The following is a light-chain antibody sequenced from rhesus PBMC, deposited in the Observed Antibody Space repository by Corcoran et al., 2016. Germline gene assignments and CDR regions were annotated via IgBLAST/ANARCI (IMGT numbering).Light chain of an antibody. CDR1: QSVSSY. CDR3: YQHSSGYS. V-gene: IGKV3-10*01. CDR2: GTS. J-gene: IGKJ2*01. Sequence: QVILTQSPATLSLSPGERATLSCRASQSVSSYLVWYHQKPGQAPSLLIYGTSTWATGIPDSFSGSGSETDFPLTISSLGPEDVGVYRCYQHSSGYSFGQGTKVEIK.